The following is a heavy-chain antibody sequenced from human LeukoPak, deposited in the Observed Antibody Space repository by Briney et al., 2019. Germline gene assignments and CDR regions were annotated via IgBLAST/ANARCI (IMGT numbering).Heavy chain of an antibody. Sequence: ASAKVSCKASGYTFTVYAMHWVRQAPGQGPEYMGWIDTNTGNPTYAQGFTGRFVFSLDTSVSTAYLQISSLKAEDTAVYYCVAFDYGDYWGQGTLVTVSS. D-gene: IGHD3-3*01. CDR1: GYTFTVYA. J-gene: IGHJ4*01. CDR2: IDTNTGNP. CDR3: VAFDYGDY. V-gene: IGHV7-4-1*02.